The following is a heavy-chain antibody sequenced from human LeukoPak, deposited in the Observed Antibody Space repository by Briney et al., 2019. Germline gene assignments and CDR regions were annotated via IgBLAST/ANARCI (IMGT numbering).Heavy chain of an antibody. D-gene: IGHD1-1*01. Sequence: GGSLRLSCAASGFTFSTFAMIWVRQPPGKGLEWVSVIYSGGSTYYADSVKGRFTISRDNSKNTLYLQMNSLRAEDTAVYYCVDEKRDYWGQGTLVTVSS. J-gene: IGHJ4*02. CDR1: GFTFSTFA. V-gene: IGHV3-66*01. CDR3: VDEKRDY. CDR2: IYSGGST.